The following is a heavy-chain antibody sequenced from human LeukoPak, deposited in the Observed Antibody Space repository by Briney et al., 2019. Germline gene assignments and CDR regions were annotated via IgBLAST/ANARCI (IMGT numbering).Heavy chain of an antibody. J-gene: IGHJ4*02. CDR2: IVVGSGNT. CDR1: GFTFTSSA. Sequence: SVKVSCMASGFTFTSSAVQWVRQARGQRLEWIGWIVVGSGNTNYAQKFQERVTITRDMSTSTAYMELSSLRSEDTAVYYCAAGSGYESQGDYWGQGTLVTVSS. CDR3: AAGSGYESQGDY. D-gene: IGHD5-12*01. V-gene: IGHV1-58*01.